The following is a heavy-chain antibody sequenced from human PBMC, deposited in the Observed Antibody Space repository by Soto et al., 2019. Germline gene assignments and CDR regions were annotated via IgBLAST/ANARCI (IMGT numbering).Heavy chain of an antibody. D-gene: IGHD6-19*01. CDR2: TDYSGNT. Sequence: SETQSLTCPVPGGSISSGCYYWSWIRQHPGKGLEWIGYTDYSGNTNYNPSLKSRVTISGDTSKNQFSLRLSSVTAADTAVYYCARAVGDPLYYLDYWGQGTLVTVSS. V-gene: IGHV4-61*01. CDR1: GGSISSGCYY. J-gene: IGHJ4*02. CDR3: ARAVGDPLYYLDY.